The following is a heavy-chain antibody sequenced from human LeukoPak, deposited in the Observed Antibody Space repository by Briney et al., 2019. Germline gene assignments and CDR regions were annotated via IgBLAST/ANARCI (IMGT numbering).Heavy chain of an antibody. Sequence: ASVKVSCKASGGTFSSYAISWVRQAPGQGLEWMGEIIPIFGTANYAQKFQGRVTITTDESTSTAYMELSSLRSEDTAVYYCARYSSTLRGLDYWGQGTLVTVSS. CDR1: GGTFSSYA. CDR2: IIPIFGTA. CDR3: ARYSSTLRGLDY. J-gene: IGHJ4*02. V-gene: IGHV1-69*05. D-gene: IGHD6-13*01.